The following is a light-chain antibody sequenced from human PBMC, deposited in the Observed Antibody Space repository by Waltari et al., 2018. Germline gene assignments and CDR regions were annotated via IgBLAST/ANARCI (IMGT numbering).Light chain of an antibody. J-gene: IGKJ4*01. CDR2: AAS. CDR3: QQSYRAPQT. CDR1: QSISTS. V-gene: IGKV1-39*01. Sequence: DIQVTQSPSSLSASVVARVTITCRTSQSISTSLNWYQQKPGKPPKLLIFAASALQSGVSSRFSGSGSQTDFTLTIRNLQPEDFATYYCQQSYRAPQTFGGGTKVDMK.